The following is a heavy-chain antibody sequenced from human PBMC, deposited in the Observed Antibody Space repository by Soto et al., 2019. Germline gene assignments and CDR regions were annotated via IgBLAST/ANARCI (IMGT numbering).Heavy chain of an antibody. J-gene: IGHJ4*02. D-gene: IGHD3-3*01. V-gene: IGHV3-21*01. Sequence: GGSLRLSCAASGFTFSSYSMNWVRQAPGKGLEWVSSISSSSSYIYYADSVKGRFTISRDNAKNSLYLQMNSLRAEDTAVYYCARDSTRKEYYDFWSGYSNFDYWGQGTLVTVSS. CDR1: GFTFSSYS. CDR3: ARDSTRKEYYDFWSGYSNFDY. CDR2: ISSSSSYI.